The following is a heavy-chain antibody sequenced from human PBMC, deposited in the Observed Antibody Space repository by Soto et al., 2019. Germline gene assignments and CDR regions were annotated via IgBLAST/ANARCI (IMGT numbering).Heavy chain of an antibody. J-gene: IGHJ4*02. Sequence: QVQLVESGGGVVQPGRSLRLSCAASGFTFSSYAMHWVRQAPGEGLEWVAVISYDGSNKYYADSVKGRFTISRDNSKNTLYLQMNSLRAEDTAVYYCARNGALDYWGQGTLVTVSS. CDR3: ARNGALDY. CDR1: GFTFSSYA. D-gene: IGHD4-17*01. V-gene: IGHV3-30-3*01. CDR2: ISYDGSNK.